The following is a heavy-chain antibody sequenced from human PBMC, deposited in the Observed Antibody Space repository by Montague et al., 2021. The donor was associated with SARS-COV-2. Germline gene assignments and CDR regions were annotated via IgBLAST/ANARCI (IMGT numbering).Heavy chain of an antibody. CDR1: GDSISYFY. Sequence: SETLSLTCTVSGDSISYFYWSWIRQPARKGLEWIGRVSASGGTNYNPSLNSRVTMSVDTSKKQFSPRLSPVTAADTAVYYCARDVVAAPGTFDYWGQGTLVTVSS. V-gene: IGHV4-4*07. CDR3: ARDVVAAPGTFDY. CDR2: VSASGGT. J-gene: IGHJ4*02. D-gene: IGHD6-13*01.